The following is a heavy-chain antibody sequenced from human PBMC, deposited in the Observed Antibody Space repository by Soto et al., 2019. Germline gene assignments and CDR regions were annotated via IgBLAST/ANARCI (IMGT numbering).Heavy chain of an antibody. CDR3: ARDSHGDYRWFDP. CDR1: GGSISSGGYY. Sequence: SETLSLTCTVSGGSISSGGYYWSWIRQHPGKGLEWIGYIYYSGSTYYNPSLKSRVTISVDTSKNQFSLKLSSVTAADTAVYYCARDSHGDYRWFDPWGQGTLVTVSS. J-gene: IGHJ5*02. V-gene: IGHV4-31*03. D-gene: IGHD4-17*01. CDR2: IYYSGST.